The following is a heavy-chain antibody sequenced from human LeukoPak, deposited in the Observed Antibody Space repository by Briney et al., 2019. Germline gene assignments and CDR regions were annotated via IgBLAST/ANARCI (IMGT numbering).Heavy chain of an antibody. V-gene: IGHV3-33*01. J-gene: IGHJ1*01. D-gene: IGHD3-22*01. CDR3: ARGQPNYYDSSGYYSIPEYFQH. Sequence: GGSLRLSCAASGFNFFTYGMHWVRQAPGKGLEWVAVIWYDGSNKYYADSVKGRFTISRDNSKSTLSLQMNSLRAEDTAVYYCARGQPNYYDSSGYYSIPEYFQHWGQGTLVTVSS. CDR2: IWYDGSNK. CDR1: GFNFFTYG.